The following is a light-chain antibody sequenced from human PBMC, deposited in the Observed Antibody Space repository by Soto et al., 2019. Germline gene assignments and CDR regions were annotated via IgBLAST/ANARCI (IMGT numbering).Light chain of an antibody. V-gene: IGLV2-14*01. CDR2: EVS. J-gene: IGLJ1*01. CDR3: SSYTSSSTYV. Sequence: QSALTQPPSASGSPGQSVTIPCTGTSSDVGGYNYVSWYQQHPGKAPKLMIYEVSNRPSGVSNRFSGSKSGNTASLTISGLQAEDEADYYCSSYTSSSTYVFGTGTKVTVL. CDR1: SSDVGGYNY.